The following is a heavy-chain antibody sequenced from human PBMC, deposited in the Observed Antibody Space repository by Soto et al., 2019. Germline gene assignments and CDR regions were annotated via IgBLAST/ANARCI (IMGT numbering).Heavy chain of an antibody. CDR3: ARDGGYTGYEEGNPFDI. J-gene: IGHJ3*02. CDR2: MYVTGTT. V-gene: IGHV4-4*07. Sequence: KPSETLSLTCTVSGGSISHHYWSWIRQPAGTRLEWIGRMYVTGTTNYNPSLKNRVSMSIDTSKNQFSLKLSSVTAADTAVYYCARDGGYTGYEEGNPFDIWGQGTMVTVSS. CDR1: GGSISHHY. D-gene: IGHD5-12*01.